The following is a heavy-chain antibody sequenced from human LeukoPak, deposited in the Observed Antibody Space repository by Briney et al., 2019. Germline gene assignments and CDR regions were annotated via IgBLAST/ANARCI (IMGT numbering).Heavy chain of an antibody. D-gene: IGHD4-17*01. CDR1: GGSISSYY. CDR3: ARHKIREFDY. Sequence: PSETLSLTCTVSGGSISSYYWSWIRQPPGKGLEWIGYIYYSGSTNYNPSLKSRVTISVDTSKNQFSLKLSSVTAADTAVYYCARHKIREFDYWGQGTLVTVSS. CDR2: IYYSGST. J-gene: IGHJ4*02. V-gene: IGHV4-59*01.